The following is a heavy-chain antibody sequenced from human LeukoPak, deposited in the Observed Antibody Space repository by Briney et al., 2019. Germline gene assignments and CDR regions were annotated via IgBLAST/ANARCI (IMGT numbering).Heavy chain of an antibody. J-gene: IGHJ4*02. CDR3: ARERAVQGYCSGGSCYINDY. V-gene: IGHV1-8*01. Sequence: ASVKVSCKASGYTFTSYDFNWLRQATGQGPEWMGWMNPNSGATGYAQKFQGRVTMTRSASINTAYMELTNLRSEDTAVYYCARERAVQGYCSGGSCYINDYWGQGTLVTVSS. CDR1: GYTFTSYD. CDR2: MNPNSGAT. D-gene: IGHD2-15*01.